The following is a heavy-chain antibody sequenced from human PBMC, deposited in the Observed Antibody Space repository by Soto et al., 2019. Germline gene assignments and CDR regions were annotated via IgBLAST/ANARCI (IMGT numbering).Heavy chain of an antibody. Sequence: PGGSLRLSCAASGFTFSSYAMSWVRQAPGKGLEWVSAISGSGGSTYYADSVKGRFTISRDNSKNTLYLQMNSLRSEDTAVYYCARDIEIVVVPAAMGSDYYGMDVWGQGTTVTVSS. CDR1: GFTFSSYA. CDR2: ISGSGGST. V-gene: IGHV3-23*01. D-gene: IGHD2-2*01. J-gene: IGHJ6*02. CDR3: ARDIEIVVVPAAMGSDYYGMDV.